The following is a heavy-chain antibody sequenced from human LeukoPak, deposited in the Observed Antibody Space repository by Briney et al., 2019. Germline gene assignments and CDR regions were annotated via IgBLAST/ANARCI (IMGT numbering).Heavy chain of an antibody. CDR1: GFIFSSYA. J-gene: IGHJ4*02. Sequence: GGSLRLSCAASGFIFSSYAMNWVRQAPGKGLEWVSGISSSGGSTYYADSVEGRFTISRDNSKNTLYLQVTSLRAEDTAVYYCAKLRGYSYANEFHFDDWGQGTLVTLSS. D-gene: IGHD5-18*01. CDR2: ISSSGGST. CDR3: AKLRGYSYANEFHFDD. V-gene: IGHV3-23*01.